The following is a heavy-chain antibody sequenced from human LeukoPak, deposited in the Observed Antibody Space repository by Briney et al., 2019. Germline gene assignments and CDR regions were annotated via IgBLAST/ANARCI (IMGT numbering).Heavy chain of an antibody. CDR3: ARVSWFPGTSYYYMDV. CDR2: ISNSGST. Sequence: SETLSLTCTVSGGSISSSSHYWGWIRQPPGKGLEWIGSISNSGSTYYNPSLKSRVTISVDTSNNQFSLKLSSVTAADTAVYYCARVSWFPGTSYYYMDVWGKGTTVTVSS. V-gene: IGHV4-39*07. J-gene: IGHJ6*03. CDR1: GGSISSSSHY. D-gene: IGHD1-1*01.